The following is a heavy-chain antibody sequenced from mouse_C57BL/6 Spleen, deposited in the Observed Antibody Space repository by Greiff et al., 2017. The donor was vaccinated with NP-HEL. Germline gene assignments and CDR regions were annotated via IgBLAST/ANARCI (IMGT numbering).Heavy chain of an antibody. J-gene: IGHJ3*01. CDR2: IYPRDGDT. V-gene: IGHV1-82*01. Sequence: VQLPQSGPELVKPGASVKISCKASGYAFSSSWMNWVKQRHGQGLEWIGRIYPRDGDTNYNGTFKGKAQQTADKSSSTALMQRSGLTSEDSAVYVCERGGDGGFAYLGQVTLVTVSA. CDR1: GYAFSSSW. CDR3: ERGGDGGFAY. D-gene: IGHD2-3*01.